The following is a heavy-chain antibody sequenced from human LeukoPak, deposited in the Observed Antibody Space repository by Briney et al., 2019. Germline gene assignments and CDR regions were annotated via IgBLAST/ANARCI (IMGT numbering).Heavy chain of an antibody. CDR1: GYTFTGSY. Sequence: ASVKVSCKASGYTFTGSYMHWVRQAPGQGLEWRGWINPNSGVTNYAQKFQGRVTMTRDTSISTAYMELSRLRSDDTAVYYCAREADGSGYRHYFDHWGQGPLVSVSS. CDR2: INPNSGVT. J-gene: IGHJ4*02. D-gene: IGHD3-22*01. V-gene: IGHV1-2*02. CDR3: AREADGSGYRHYFDH.